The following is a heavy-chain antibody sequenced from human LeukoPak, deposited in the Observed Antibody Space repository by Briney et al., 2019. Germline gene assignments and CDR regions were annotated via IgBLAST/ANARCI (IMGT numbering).Heavy chain of an antibody. J-gene: IGHJ4*02. CDR2: ISGSGGST. CDR3: AKVRIAAAGWEFDY. CDR1: GFTVSSNY. D-gene: IGHD6-13*01. V-gene: IGHV3-23*01. Sequence: GGSLRLSCAASGFTVSSNYMSWVRQAPGKGLEWVSAISGSGGSTYYADSVKGRFTISRDNSKNTLYLQMNSLRAEDTAVYYCAKVRIAAAGWEFDYWGQGTLVTVSS.